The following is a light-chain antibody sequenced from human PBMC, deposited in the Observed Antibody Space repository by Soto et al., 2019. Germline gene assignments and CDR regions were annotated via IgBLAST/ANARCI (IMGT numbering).Light chain of an antibody. V-gene: IGLV2-14*01. CDR2: EVS. Sequence: QSALTQPASVSGSPGQSITISCTGTSNDVGLYKYVSWYQQHPGKAPKLIIYEVSNRPSGVSNRFSGSKSGNTASLTISGLQAEDEAHYFCSSYASSTALIFGGGTKVTVL. CDR1: SNDVGLYKY. J-gene: IGLJ2*01. CDR3: SSYASSTALI.